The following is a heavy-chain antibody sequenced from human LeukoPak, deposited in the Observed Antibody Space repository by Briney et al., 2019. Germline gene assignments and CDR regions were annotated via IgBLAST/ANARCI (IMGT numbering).Heavy chain of an antibody. CDR1: GFTFSSYA. D-gene: IGHD5-18*01. CDR2: ISYDGSNK. CDR3: XXEWRDTAMVTFDY. J-gene: IGHJ4*02. Sequence: GGSLRLSCAASGFTFSSYAMHWVRQAPGKGLEWVAVISYDGSNKYYADSVKGRFTISRDNSKNTLYLQMNSLRAEDTAVYYCXXEWRDTAMVTFDYWGQGTLVTVSS. V-gene: IGHV3-30*04.